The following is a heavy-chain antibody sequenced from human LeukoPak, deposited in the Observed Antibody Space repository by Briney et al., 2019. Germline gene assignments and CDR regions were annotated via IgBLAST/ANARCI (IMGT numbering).Heavy chain of an antibody. V-gene: IGHV7-4-1*02. D-gene: IGHD1-1*01. Sequence: GASVKVSCKASGYTVTTYAMNWARQAPGQGLEWMGWINTNTGNPTYAQGFTGRFVFSLDTSVSTAYLQISSLKAEDTAVYYWARDYTVALGTTTYFQHWGQGTLVTVSS. CDR2: INTNTGNP. CDR1: GYTVTTYA. J-gene: IGHJ1*01. CDR3: ARDYTVALGTTTYFQH.